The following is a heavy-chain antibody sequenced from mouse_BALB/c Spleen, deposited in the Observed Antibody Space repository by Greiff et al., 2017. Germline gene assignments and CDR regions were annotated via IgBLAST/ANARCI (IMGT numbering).Heavy chain of an antibody. CDR3: ARRGDYGNLCAY. D-gene: IGHD2-1*01. V-gene: IGHV2-2*02. J-gene: IGHJ3*01. CDR2: IWSGGST. Sequence: QVQLKESGPGLVQPSQSLSITCTVSGFSLTSYGVHWVRQSPGKGLEWLGVIWSGGSTDYNAAFISRLSISKDNSKSQVFFKMNSLQANDTAIYYCARRGDYGNLCAYGGQGTLVTVAA. CDR1: GFSLTSYG.